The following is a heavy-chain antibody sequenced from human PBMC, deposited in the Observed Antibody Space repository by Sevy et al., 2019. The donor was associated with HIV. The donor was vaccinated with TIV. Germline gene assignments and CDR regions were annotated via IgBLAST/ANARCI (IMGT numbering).Heavy chain of an antibody. D-gene: IGHD5-18*01. V-gene: IGHV3-33*01. J-gene: IGHJ4*02. CDR3: ARDQGRGYSYGSFDY. CDR2: IWYDGSNK. CDR1: GFTFSSYG. Sequence: GGSPRLSCAASGFTFSSYGMHWVRQAPGKGLEWVAVIWYDGSNKYYADSVKGRFTISRDNSKNTLYLQMNSLRAEDTAVYYCARDQGRGYSYGSFDYWGQGTLVTVSS.